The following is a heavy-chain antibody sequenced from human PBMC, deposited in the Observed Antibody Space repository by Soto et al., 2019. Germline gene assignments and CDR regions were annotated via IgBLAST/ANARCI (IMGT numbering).Heavy chain of an antibody. D-gene: IGHD3-16*01. V-gene: IGHV4-61*01. J-gene: IGHJ5*02. CDR1: GGSVSNANFY. CDR2: VHSSGIT. Sequence: SETLSLTCTVSGGSVSNANFYWRWIRQPPGKGLEWIGYVHSSGITNYNPSLKRRVTISVDTSRNQFSLRLSSVTAADTAVYYCARGLTMGQLPSHFDHWGQGTLVTVSS. CDR3: ARGLTMGQLPSHFDH.